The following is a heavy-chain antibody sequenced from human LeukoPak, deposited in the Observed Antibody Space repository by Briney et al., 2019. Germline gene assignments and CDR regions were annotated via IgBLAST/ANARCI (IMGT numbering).Heavy chain of an antibody. CDR3: TTDYGGNSGVSG. J-gene: IGHJ4*02. Sequence: GGSRRLSCTASGFTFGDYAMSWFRQAPGKGLEWVGFIRSKAYGGTTEYAASVKGRFTISRDDSKSIAYLQMNSLKTEDTAVYYCTTDYGGNSGVSGWGQGTLVTVSS. D-gene: IGHD4-23*01. CDR2: IRSKAYGGTT. V-gene: IGHV3-49*03. CDR1: GFTFGDYA.